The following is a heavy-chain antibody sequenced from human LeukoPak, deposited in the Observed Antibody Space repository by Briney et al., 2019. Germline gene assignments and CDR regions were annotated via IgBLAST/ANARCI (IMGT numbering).Heavy chain of an antibody. Sequence: KPSETLSLTCTVSGGSLSSHYWSWIRQPPGKGLEWLGYIYNNEDISYNPSLKSRVTISLDTSKNQFSLKLRSVTAADTAVYYCASSMYMGNFDYWGQGTLVTVSS. V-gene: IGHV4-59*11. D-gene: IGHD7-27*01. CDR1: GGSLSSHY. J-gene: IGHJ4*02. CDR2: IYNNEDI. CDR3: ASSMYMGNFDY.